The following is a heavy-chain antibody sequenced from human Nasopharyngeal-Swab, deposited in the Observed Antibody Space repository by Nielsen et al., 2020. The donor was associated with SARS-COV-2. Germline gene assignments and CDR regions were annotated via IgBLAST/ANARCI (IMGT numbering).Heavy chain of an antibody. D-gene: IGHD5-12*01. Sequence: GESLKISCADSGFTFRRDWMSWVRQAPGKGLEWVANIKQDGSETYYVDSVKGRFTISRDNAKNSLYLQMNSLRAEDTAVYYCARDLGHSGYDLYGYWGQGTLVTVSS. J-gene: IGHJ4*02. CDR1: GFTFRRDW. V-gene: IGHV3-7*03. CDR3: ARDLGHSGYDLYGY. CDR2: IKQDGSET.